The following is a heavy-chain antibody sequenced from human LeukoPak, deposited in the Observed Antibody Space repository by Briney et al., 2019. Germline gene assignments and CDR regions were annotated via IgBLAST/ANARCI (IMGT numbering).Heavy chain of an antibody. CDR2: ISYDGSDK. J-gene: IGHJ4*02. CDR1: GFTFSSYG. CDR3: ARDTSGGYSFDY. V-gene: IGHV3-30*03. Sequence: GRSLRLSCAASGFTFSSYGMHWVRQAPGKGLEWVAVISYDGSDKHYGDSVKGRFTISRDNSKTTLYLQMNSLRAEDTAVYYCARDTSGGYSFDYWGQGTLVTVSS. D-gene: IGHD6-13*01.